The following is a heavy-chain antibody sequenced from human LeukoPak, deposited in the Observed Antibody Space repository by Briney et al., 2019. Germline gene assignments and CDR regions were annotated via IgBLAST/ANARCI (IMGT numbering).Heavy chain of an antibody. V-gene: IGHV3-48*01. CDR1: GFTFSSYS. Sequence: PGGSLRLSCGVSGFTFSSYSMNWVRQSPGKALEWVSYISTSSTTIYYADSVKGRFTISRDNAKNSLYLQMNSLRVEDTAVYYCARDKGNSWYYFDYWGQGTLVTVSA. CDR2: ISTSSTTI. D-gene: IGHD6-13*01. J-gene: IGHJ4*02. CDR3: ARDKGNSWYYFDY.